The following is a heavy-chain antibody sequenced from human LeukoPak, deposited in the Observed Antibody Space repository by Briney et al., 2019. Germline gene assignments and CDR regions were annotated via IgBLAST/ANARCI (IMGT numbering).Heavy chain of an antibody. D-gene: IGHD5-18*01. CDR3: AKEGDPALVTGYLNL. CDR2: IIPPFGTA. V-gene: IGHV1-69*01. CDR1: GGTFGSYV. Sequence: GSAVKVSCKASGGTFGSYVISWVRQAPGQGLEWMGEIIPPFGTAHYAQKFQGRLTITADESTSTVYMEMSSLRSEDTAMYYCAKEGDPALVTGYLNLWGRGTLVTVSA. J-gene: IGHJ2*01.